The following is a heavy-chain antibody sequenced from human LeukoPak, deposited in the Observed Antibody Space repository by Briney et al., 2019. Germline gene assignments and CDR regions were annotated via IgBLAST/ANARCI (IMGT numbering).Heavy chain of an antibody. V-gene: IGHV3-13*05. CDR1: GFTFSSYD. CDR3: ARAKTAGAFDI. J-gene: IGHJ3*02. CDR2: IGTAGDP. Sequence: GGSLGLSCAASGFTFSSYDMHWVRQATGKGLEWVSAIGTAGDPYYPGSVKGRFTISRENAKNSLYLQMNSLRAGDTAVYYCARAKTAGAFDIWGQGTMVTVSS.